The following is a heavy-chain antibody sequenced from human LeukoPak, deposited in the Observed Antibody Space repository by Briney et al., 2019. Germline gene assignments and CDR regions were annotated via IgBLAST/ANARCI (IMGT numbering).Heavy chain of an antibody. V-gene: IGHV1-24*01. CDR3: ATEKNCSSTDCSAGMDV. Sequence: ASVKVSCKVSGYMFSELSMHWVRQAPGKGLELMGSFDPVDGETIYAQKFQGRVTMTEDTSTDTAYMELSSLRSEDTAVYYCATEKNCSSTDCSAGMDVWGQGTTVTVSS. J-gene: IGHJ6*02. D-gene: IGHD2-2*01. CDR1: GYMFSELS. CDR2: FDPVDGET.